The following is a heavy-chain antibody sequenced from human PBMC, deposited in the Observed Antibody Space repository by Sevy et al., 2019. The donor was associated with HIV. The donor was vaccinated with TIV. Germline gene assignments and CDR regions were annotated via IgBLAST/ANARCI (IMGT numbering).Heavy chain of an antibody. CDR3: AKRGKGWYELDY. Sequence: GGSLRLSCAASGFTFSSYAMDWVRQAPGKGLEWVSTISGSRETTYYADSVKGPFTSSRDHSQKTVFLQMTSLRAEDTAVYYCAKRGKGWYELDYWGRGTLVTVSS. CDR1: GFTFSSYA. J-gene: IGHJ4*02. CDR2: ISGSRETT. V-gene: IGHV3-23*01. D-gene: IGHD6-19*01.